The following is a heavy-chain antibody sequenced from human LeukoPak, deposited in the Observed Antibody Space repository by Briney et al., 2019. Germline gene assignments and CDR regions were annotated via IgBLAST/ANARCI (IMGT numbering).Heavy chain of an antibody. V-gene: IGHV4-59*01. D-gene: IGHD2-2*01. CDR1: GGSISGYY. CDR3: ARAWVVPAARGGGAFDI. CDR2: IYYSGST. J-gene: IGHJ3*02. Sequence: PSETLSLTCTVSGGSISGYYWSWIRQPPGEGLEWIGYIYYSGSTNYNPSLKSRVTISVDTSKNQFSLKLSSVTAADTAVYYCARAWVVPAARGGGAFDIWGQGTMVTVSS.